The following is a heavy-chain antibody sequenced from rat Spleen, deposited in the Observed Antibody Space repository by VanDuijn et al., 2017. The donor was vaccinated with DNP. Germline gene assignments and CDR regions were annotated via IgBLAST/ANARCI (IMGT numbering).Heavy chain of an antibody. V-gene: IGHV2-6*01. J-gene: IGHJ2*01. CDR3: ARWGDY. CDR2: ISSGGST. Sequence: QVQLKESGPGLVQPSQTLSLTCTVSGFSLTSYTVSWVRQPPGKGLEWIAAISSGGSTYYNSALKSRLSISRDTSKSQVFLKMNSLQTEDTAMYFCARWGDYWGQGVMVTVSS. CDR1: GFSLTSYT.